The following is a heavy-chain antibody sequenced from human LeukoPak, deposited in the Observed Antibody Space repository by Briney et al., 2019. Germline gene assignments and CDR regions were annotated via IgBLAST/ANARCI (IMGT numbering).Heavy chain of an antibody. CDR3: ASGGEMATIDY. CDR2: IYYSGST. V-gene: IGHV4-30-4*01. CDR1: GGSFSGYY. Sequence: SETLSLTCAVYGGSFSGYYWSWIRQPPGKGLEWIGYIYYSGSTYYNPSLKSRVTISVDTSKNQFSLKLSSVTAADTAVYYCASGGEMATIDYWGQGTLVTVSS. D-gene: IGHD5-24*01. J-gene: IGHJ4*02.